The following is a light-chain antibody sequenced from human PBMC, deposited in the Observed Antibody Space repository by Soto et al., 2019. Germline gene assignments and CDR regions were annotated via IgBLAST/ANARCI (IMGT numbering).Light chain of an antibody. J-gene: IGKJ4*01. CDR2: AAS. Sequence: DIQMTQSPSTLSASVGDRVTITCRASQSISTWLAWYQQKPGKAPKVLIYAASNLKSGVPSRFSGSGSGTEFILTISSLQTDDFATYYCQQYNSSPLPFGGGTKVEIK. CDR1: QSISTW. CDR3: QQYNSSPLP. V-gene: IGKV1-5*01.